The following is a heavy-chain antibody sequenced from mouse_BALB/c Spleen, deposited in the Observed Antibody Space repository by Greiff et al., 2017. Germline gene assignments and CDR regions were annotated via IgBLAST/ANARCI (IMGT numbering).Heavy chain of an antibody. J-gene: IGHJ3*01. CDR3: ARRLRLQAWFAY. D-gene: IGHD1-2*01. Sequence: EVMLVESGGGLVKPGGSLKLSCAASGFTFSSYAMSWVRQTPEKRLEWVATISSGGSYTYYPDSAKGRFTISRDNAKNTLYLQMSSLRSEDTAMYYCARRLRLQAWFAYWGQGTLVTVSA. V-gene: IGHV5-9-1*01. CDR2: ISSGGSYT. CDR1: GFTFSSYA.